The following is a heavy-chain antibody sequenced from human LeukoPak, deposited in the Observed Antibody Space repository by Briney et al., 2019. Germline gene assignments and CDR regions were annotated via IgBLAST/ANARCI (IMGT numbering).Heavy chain of an antibody. J-gene: IGHJ5*02. CDR1: GFTFSNYN. CDR2: ISSNSGII. CDR3: ATDFNRGFDP. Sequence: GGSLRLSCAASGFTFSNYNMNWVRQAPGNGLEWVSFISSNSGIINYADSVKGRFTISRDNAKNSLYLQMDSLRVEDTAVYYCATDFNRGFDPWGQGTLVTVSS. V-gene: IGHV3-48*04.